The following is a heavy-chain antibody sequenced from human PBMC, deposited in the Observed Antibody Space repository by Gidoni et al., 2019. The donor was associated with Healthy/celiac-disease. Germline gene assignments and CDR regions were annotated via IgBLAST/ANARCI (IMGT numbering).Heavy chain of an antibody. CDR3: ARWGGTYYDILTGSRSPSNYYYYGMDV. D-gene: IGHD3-9*01. Sequence: QLQLQESGPGLVKPSETLSLTCTVSGGSISSSSYYWGWIRPPPGKGLEWIGSIYYSGSTYYNPSLKSRVTISVDTSKNQFSLKLSSVTAADTAVYYCARWGGTYYDILTGSRSPSNYYYYGMDVWGQGTTVTVSS. V-gene: IGHV4-39*01. CDR2: IYYSGST. CDR1: GGSISSSSYY. J-gene: IGHJ6*02.